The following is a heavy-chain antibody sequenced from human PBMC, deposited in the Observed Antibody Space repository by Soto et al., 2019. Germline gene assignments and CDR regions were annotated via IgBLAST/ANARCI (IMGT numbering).Heavy chain of an antibody. CDR3: ARGPTDRYYYGSGRRFDY. Sequence: QVQLQQWGAGLLKPSETLSLTCAVYGGSFSGYYWSWIRQPPGKGLEWIGEINHSGSTNYNPSLKSRVTISVATSKNQFSLKLSSVTAADTAVYYCARGPTDRYYYGSGRRFDYWGQGTLVTVSS. V-gene: IGHV4-34*01. CDR2: INHSGST. J-gene: IGHJ4*02. D-gene: IGHD3-10*01. CDR1: GGSFSGYY.